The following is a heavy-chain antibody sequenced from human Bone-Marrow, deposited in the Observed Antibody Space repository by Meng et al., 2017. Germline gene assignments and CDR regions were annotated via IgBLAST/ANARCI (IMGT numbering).Heavy chain of an antibody. CDR3: ARDYPLSAVAGTTVDY. Sequence: LSLTCAVSGGSISSYYMSWIRQAPGKGLEWVSYISSSGSTIYYADSVKGRFTISRDNAKNSLYLQMNSLRAEDTAVYYCARDYPLSAVAGTTVDYWGQGTLVTVSS. CDR1: GGSISSYY. D-gene: IGHD6-19*01. CDR2: ISSSGSTI. J-gene: IGHJ4*02. V-gene: IGHV3-11*01.